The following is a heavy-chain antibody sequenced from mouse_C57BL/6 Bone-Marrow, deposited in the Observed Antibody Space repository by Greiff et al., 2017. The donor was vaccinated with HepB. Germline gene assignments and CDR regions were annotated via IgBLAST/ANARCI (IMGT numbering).Heavy chain of an antibody. V-gene: IGHV5-17*01. CDR3: ARRTVVEGYAMDY. D-gene: IGHD1-1*01. CDR1: GFTFSDYG. J-gene: IGHJ4*01. CDR2: ISSGSSTI. Sequence: EVQGVESGGGLVKPGGSLKLSCAASGFTFSDYGMHWVRQAPEKGLEWVAYISSGSSTIYYADTVKGRFPISRDNAKNTLFLQITSLRSEDTAMYYCARRTVVEGYAMDYWGQGTSVTVSS.